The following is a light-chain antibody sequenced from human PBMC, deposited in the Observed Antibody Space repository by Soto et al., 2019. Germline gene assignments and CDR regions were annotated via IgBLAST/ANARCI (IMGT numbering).Light chain of an antibody. Sequence: EVVLTQSPATLSLSPGERATLSCRASQSVRTYLAWYQQKPGQVPRLLIHDASSRATGIPARFSGSVSGTDFTLTISSLEPEDFAVYYCQQRTNWPSSTFGQGTRLEI. CDR2: DAS. CDR3: QQRTNWPSST. V-gene: IGKV3-11*01. J-gene: IGKJ5*01. CDR1: QSVRTY.